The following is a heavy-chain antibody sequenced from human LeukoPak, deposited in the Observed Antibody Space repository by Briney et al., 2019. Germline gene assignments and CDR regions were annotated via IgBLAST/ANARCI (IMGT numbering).Heavy chain of an antibody. Sequence: AASVKVSCKASGYTLTSYGISWVRQAPGQGVEWMGWISAYNGNTNYAQKLQGRVTMTTDTSTSTAYMELRSLRSDDTAVYYCARDQRGVVVTTLFDYWGQGTLVTVSS. CDR3: ARDQRGVVVTTLFDY. J-gene: IGHJ4*02. D-gene: IGHD3-22*01. CDR2: ISAYNGNT. V-gene: IGHV1-18*01. CDR1: GYTLTSYG.